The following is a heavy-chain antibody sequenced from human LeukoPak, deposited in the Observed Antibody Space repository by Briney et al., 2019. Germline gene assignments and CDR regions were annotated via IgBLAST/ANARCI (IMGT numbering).Heavy chain of an antibody. CDR3: ARGPDTAMGPEDY. D-gene: IGHD5-18*01. V-gene: IGHV4-61*02. CDR1: GGSISSGSYY. J-gene: IGHJ4*02. Sequence: SETLSLTCTVSGGSISSGSYYWSWIRQPAGKGLEWIGRIYTSGSTNYNPSLKSRVTISVDTSKNQFSLKLSSVTAADTAVYYCARGPDTAMGPEDYWGQGTLVTVSS. CDR2: IYTSGST.